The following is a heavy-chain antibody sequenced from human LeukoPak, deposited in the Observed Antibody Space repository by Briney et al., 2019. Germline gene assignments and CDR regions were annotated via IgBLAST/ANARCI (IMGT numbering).Heavy chain of an antibody. V-gene: IGHV4-34*01. CDR2: INHSGSI. Sequence: SETLSLTCAVSGGSFSGYYWSWIRQPPGKGLEWIGEINHSGSINYNPSLKSRVTISVDTSKNQFSLKLSSVTAADTAVYYCARGGPYCSSTSCYGFDYWGQGTLVTVSS. D-gene: IGHD2-2*01. CDR1: GGSFSGYY. J-gene: IGHJ4*02. CDR3: ARGGPYCSSTSCYGFDY.